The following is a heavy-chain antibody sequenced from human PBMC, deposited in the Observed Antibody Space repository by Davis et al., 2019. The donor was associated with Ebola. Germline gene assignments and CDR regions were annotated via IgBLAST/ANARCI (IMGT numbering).Heavy chain of an antibody. Sequence: SVKVSCKASGGTFSSYAISWVRQAPGQGLEWMGGIIPIFGTANYAQKFQGRVTITADKSTSTAYMELSSLRSEDTAVYYCARDLGDYYDSSGGMDVWGQGTTVTVSS. CDR3: ARDLGDYYDSSGGMDV. V-gene: IGHV1-69*06. CDR2: IIPIFGTA. J-gene: IGHJ6*02. D-gene: IGHD3-22*01. CDR1: GGTFSSYA.